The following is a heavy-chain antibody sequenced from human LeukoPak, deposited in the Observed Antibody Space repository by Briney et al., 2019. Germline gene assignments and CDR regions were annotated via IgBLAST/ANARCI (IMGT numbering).Heavy chain of an antibody. D-gene: IGHD4-17*01. V-gene: IGHV4-38-2*02. Sequence: SETLSLTCTVSGYSITSGYYWGWIRQPPGKGLEWIGSIYHTGSTYYNPSLKSRVTISVDTSKNQFSLKLSSVTAADTAVYYCARDPYGDYYFDYWGQGTLVTVSS. CDR2: IYHTGST. CDR1: GYSITSGYY. CDR3: ARDPYGDYYFDY. J-gene: IGHJ4*02.